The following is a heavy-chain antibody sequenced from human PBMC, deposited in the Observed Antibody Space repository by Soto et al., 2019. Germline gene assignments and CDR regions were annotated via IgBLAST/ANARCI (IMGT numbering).Heavy chain of an antibody. CDR3: ARDKGRQQLGGNYYYVTDI. CDR1: GGTFSSSA. J-gene: IGHJ6*01. Sequence: QVQLVQSGAEVKKPGSSVKVSCKGSGGTFSSSAFSWVRQAPGQGLEWMGGIIPVFRTPDYGQRFQGRVTITAYESAGTVYMELRGLRSEDTAVYFCARDKGRQQLGGNYYYVTDIWGQGTTVTVS. V-gene: IGHV1-69*12. CDR2: IIPVFRTP. D-gene: IGHD3-3*02.